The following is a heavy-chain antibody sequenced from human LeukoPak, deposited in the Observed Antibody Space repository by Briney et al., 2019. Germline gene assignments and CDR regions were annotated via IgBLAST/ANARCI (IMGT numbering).Heavy chain of an antibody. CDR3: AREPDPPAQPAAMYYFDY. V-gene: IGHV1-69*05. Sequence: SVKVSCKASGGTFSSYAISWVRQAPGQGLEWMGGIIPIFGTANYAQKFQGRVTITTDESTSTAYMELSSLRSEDTAVYYCAREPDPPAQPAAMYYFDYWGQGTLVTVSS. J-gene: IGHJ4*02. CDR2: IIPIFGTA. CDR1: GGTFSSYA. D-gene: IGHD2-2*01.